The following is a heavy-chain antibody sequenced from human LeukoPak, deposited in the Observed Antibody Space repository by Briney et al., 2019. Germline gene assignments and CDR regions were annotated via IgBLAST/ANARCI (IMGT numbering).Heavy chain of an antibody. J-gene: IGHJ4*02. CDR3: AGSLAYCGGDCRLGDY. D-gene: IGHD2-21*02. V-gene: IGHV3-66*01. CDR2: IYSVGNT. Sequence: GGSLRLSCAASGFTVSNNYMGWVRQAPAKGLEWVSVIYSVGNTYYADSVRGRFTISRDNSKNTLYLQTNSLRVEDTAVYYCAGSLAYCGGDCRLGDYWGLGTLVTVSS. CDR1: GFTVSNNY.